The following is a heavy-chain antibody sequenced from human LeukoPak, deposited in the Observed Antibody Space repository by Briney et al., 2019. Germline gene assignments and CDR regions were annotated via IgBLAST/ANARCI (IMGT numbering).Heavy chain of an antibody. CDR1: GGSISGTTFY. Sequence: SETLSLTCIVSGGSISGTTFYWGWIRQPPGKRLEWIGSMYNTETTYYNPSLKSRVTKSVDTAKNQFSLKLSSVTAADTAVYYCARHADYSIRQGFDSWGQGTLVTVSS. CDR2: MYNTETT. CDR3: ARHADYSIRQGFDS. J-gene: IGHJ5*01. D-gene: IGHD4-11*01. V-gene: IGHV4-39*01.